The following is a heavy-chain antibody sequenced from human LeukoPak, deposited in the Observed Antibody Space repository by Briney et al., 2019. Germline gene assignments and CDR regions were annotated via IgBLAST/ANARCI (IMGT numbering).Heavy chain of an antibody. CDR1: GFTFSNYS. V-gene: IGHV3-21*04. J-gene: IGHJ4*02. CDR3: AKVNITTLDY. D-gene: IGHD2/OR15-2a*01. CDR2: ISSRSSYI. Sequence: GGSLRLSCAASGFTFSNYSMNWARQAPGKGLEWVSSISSRSSYIYYADSVKGRFTISRDNAKNSLYLQINSLRAEDTAVYYCAKVNITTLDYWGQGTLVTVSS.